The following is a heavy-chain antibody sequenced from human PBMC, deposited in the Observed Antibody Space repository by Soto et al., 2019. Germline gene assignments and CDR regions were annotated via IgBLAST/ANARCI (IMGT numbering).Heavy chain of an antibody. D-gene: IGHD2-15*01. J-gene: IGHJ5*02. V-gene: IGHV3-21*01. CDR1: GFTFSSYS. Sequence: EVQLVESGGGLVKPGGSLRLSCAASGFTFSSYSMNWVRQAPGKGLEWVSSINSGTSYMYYADSVKGRFTISRDNAKNSRYVKRNNQRDEDTTVYYCARDQCSGRSCYSVWFHTWGQRTLVTVFS. CDR2: INSGTSYM. CDR3: ARDQCSGRSCYSVWFHT.